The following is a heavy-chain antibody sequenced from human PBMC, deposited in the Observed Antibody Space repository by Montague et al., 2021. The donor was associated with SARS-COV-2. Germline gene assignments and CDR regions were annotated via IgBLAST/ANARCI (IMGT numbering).Heavy chain of an antibody. CDR1: GGSLNKHY. V-gene: IGHV4-59*11. D-gene: IGHD3-22*01. CDR2: IFYKGNT. CDR3: ARSISSSGARDN. Sequence: SETLSLTCTVSGGSLNKHYWSWIRKAPGKELEWLGNIFYKGNTNYNVFLLCRVSMSLDTPQNQFSLRLTSLTAADTAVYYCARSISSSGARDNWGQGILVTVSS. J-gene: IGHJ4*02.